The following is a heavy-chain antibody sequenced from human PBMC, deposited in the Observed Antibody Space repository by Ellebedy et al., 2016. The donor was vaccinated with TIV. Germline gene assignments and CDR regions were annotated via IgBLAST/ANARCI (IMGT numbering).Heavy chain of an antibody. Sequence: ASVKVSCXASGYTFTRYYIHWVRQAPGQGLDWMGIINANSGNTNYAQKFQGRVTMTRDTSTSTVYMELSSLRSEDTAVYYCARGRLWFGEGFGMDVWGQGTTVTVSS. CDR3: ARGRLWFGEGFGMDV. J-gene: IGHJ6*02. V-gene: IGHV1-46*01. D-gene: IGHD3-10*01. CDR2: INANSGNT. CDR1: GYTFTRYY.